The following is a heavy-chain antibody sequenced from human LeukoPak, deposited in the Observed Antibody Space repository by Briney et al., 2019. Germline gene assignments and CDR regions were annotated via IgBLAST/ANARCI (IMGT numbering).Heavy chain of an antibody. Sequence: SETLSLTCTVSGGSISTYYWSCIRQPAGKGLEWIGRMYTSGTTKYNPSLKGRVTMSVDTSNNQFSLKVSSVTAADTAVYYCARDQGSYYGVDVWGQGTTVTVSS. J-gene: IGHJ6*02. CDR2: MYTSGTT. V-gene: IGHV4-4*07. CDR1: GGSISTYY. CDR3: ARDQGSYYGVDV.